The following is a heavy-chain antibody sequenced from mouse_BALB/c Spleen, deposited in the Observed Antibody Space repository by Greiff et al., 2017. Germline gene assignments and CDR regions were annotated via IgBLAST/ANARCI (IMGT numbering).Heavy chain of an antibody. J-gene: IGHJ3*01. V-gene: IGHV2-9*02. D-gene: IGHD1-1*02. CDR3: ARVWGFAY. Sequence: VQLQESGPGLVAPSQSLSITCTVSGFSLTSYGVHWVRQPPGKGLEWLGVIWAGGSTNYNSALMSRLSISKDNSKSQVFLKMNRLQTDDTAMYYCARVWGFAYWGQGTLVTVSA. CDR1: GFSLTSYG. CDR2: IWAGGST.